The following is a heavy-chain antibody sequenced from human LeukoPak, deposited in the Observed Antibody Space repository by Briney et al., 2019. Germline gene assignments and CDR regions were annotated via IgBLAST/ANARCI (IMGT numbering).Heavy chain of an antibody. V-gene: IGHV4-39*07. Sequence: SETLSLTCTVSGVSISSSSYYWGWIRQPPGKGLEWIGSIYNSGSTNYNPSLKSRVTISVDTSKNQFSLKLSSVTAADTAVYYCARKKRSGCSSTSCLLNWFDPWGQGTLVTVSS. CDR2: IYNSGST. CDR1: GVSISSSSYY. J-gene: IGHJ5*02. CDR3: ARKKRSGCSSTSCLLNWFDP. D-gene: IGHD2-2*01.